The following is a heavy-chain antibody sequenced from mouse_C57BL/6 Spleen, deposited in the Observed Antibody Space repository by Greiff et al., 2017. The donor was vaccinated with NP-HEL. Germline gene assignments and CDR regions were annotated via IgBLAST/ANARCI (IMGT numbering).Heavy chain of an antibody. CDR3: ARSDGNYVCAY. CDR2: IYPGSGNT. V-gene: IGHV1-66*01. D-gene: IGHD2-1*01. Sequence: VQLQQSGPELVKPGASVKISCKASGYSFTSYYIHWVKQRPGQGLEWIGWIYPGSGNTKYIEKFKGKATLTADTSSSTAYMQLSSLTSEDSAVYYCARSDGNYVCAYWGQGTLVTVSA. CDR1: GYSFTSYY. J-gene: IGHJ3*01.